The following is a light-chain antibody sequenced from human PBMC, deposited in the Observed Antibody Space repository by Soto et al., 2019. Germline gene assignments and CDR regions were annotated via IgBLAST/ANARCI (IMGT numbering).Light chain of an antibody. V-gene: IGKV1-33*01. CDR2: DAS. J-gene: IGKJ2*01. CDR3: QQYNSDWNT. CDR1: QDINNY. Sequence: DIQMTQSPSSLSASVGDRVTITCQASQDINNYLNWFQQKPGQAPKLLIYDASNLQTGVPSRFSGSGSGTDFTFTISSLQPDDFATYYCQQYNSDWNTFGQGTKLEIK.